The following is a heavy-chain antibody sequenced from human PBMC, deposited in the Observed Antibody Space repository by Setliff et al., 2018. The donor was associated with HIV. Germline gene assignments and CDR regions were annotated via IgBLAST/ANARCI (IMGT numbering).Heavy chain of an antibody. CDR1: GGSFSGFY. Sequence: SETLSLTCAVYGGSFSGFYWNWIRQPPGKGLEWIGEINHSGSTNYNPSLKSRVTISVDTSKNQFSLRLSSVIAADTAVDYCARGPPGSSIGWYVGYWGQGTLVTVSS. D-gene: IGHD6-19*01. J-gene: IGHJ4*02. CDR3: ARGPPGSSIGWYVGY. V-gene: IGHV4-34*01. CDR2: INHSGST.